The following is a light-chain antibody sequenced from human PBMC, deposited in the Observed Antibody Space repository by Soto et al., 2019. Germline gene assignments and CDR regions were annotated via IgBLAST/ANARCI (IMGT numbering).Light chain of an antibody. Sequence: EIVMTQSPATLSVSQGERATLSCRASQSVRSNLAWYQQKPGQAPRLLIYGASTRATGIPATFSGSGSGTQFTLTISSLQSEDFAVYYCQQYNNWPRTFGQRTKVDIK. CDR2: GAS. CDR1: QSVRSN. V-gene: IGKV3D-15*01. J-gene: IGKJ1*01. CDR3: QQYNNWPRT.